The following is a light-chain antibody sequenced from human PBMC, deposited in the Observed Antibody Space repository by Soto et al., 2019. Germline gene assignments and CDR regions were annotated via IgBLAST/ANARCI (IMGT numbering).Light chain of an antibody. CDR1: QSISSY. Sequence: IQMTQSAYSVSSSLEDRVTITCRASQSISSYLNWLQQKPGKAPQVLSYAASGLQSGVPSRLSGSESGTDFTLTISSLQAEDFATYWCQQTYCIPWTFGHGTKVDIK. CDR2: AAS. CDR3: QQTYCIPWT. J-gene: IGKJ1*01. V-gene: IGKV1-39*01.